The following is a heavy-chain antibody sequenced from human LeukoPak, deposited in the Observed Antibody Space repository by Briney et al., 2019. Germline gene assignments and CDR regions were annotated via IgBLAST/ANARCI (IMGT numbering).Heavy chain of an antibody. J-gene: IGHJ4*02. CDR1: GYTFTGHY. CDR2: INPNSGGT. D-gene: IGHD4/OR15-4a*01. V-gene: IGHV1-2*02. CDR3: ATERVPNIVY. Sequence: ASVKVSCKASGYTFTGHYMHWVRQAPGQGLEWMGWINPNSGGTNYAQKFQGRVTMTRDTSISTTYMELTRLTSDDTAVYYCATERVPNIVYCGQGTLVTVSS.